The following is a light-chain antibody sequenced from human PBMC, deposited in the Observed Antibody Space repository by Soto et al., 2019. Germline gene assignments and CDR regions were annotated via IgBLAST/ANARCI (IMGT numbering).Light chain of an antibody. J-gene: IGKJ5*01. CDR3: QQYYTGIA. CDR1: QSVLHSSNNENS. CDR2: RAS. V-gene: IGKV4-1*01. Sequence: DVVMTQSPDSLAVSLGERATINCKSSQSVLHSSNNENSVAWYQQKAGQRPKLLIYRASIRESGVPDRFSGRGSGKVFTLTISGLQAEDVAVYYCQQYYTGIAFGKGTRLEIK.